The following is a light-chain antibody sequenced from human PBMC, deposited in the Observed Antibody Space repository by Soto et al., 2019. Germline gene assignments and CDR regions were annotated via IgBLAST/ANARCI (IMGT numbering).Light chain of an antibody. CDR3: QQYGSSQFT. CDR2: GAS. Sequence: EIVLTQSPGTLSLSPGERATLSCRASQSVSSSYLAWYQQKPGQAPRLLIYGASSRATGIPDRFSGSGSGTDFTLTISRLEPEDFAVYYCQQYGSSQFTCGPGTKGDIK. J-gene: IGKJ3*01. V-gene: IGKV3-20*01. CDR1: QSVSSSY.